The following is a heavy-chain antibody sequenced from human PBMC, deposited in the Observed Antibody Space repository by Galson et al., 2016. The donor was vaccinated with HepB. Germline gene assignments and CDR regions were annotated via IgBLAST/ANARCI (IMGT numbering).Heavy chain of an antibody. CDR2: IYPSDSDT. CDR1: GYSFSSYW. CDR3: ARVYDTRGYRLYFDY. J-gene: IGHJ4*02. Sequence: QSGAEVKKPGESLRISCKASGYSFSSYWIGWVRQMPGKGLEWMGIIYPSDSDTRYSPSFQGQVTISADKSITTAYLQWSSLKASDTAMYYCARVYDTRGYRLYFDYWGQGTLVTVSS. V-gene: IGHV5-51*01. D-gene: IGHD3-22*01.